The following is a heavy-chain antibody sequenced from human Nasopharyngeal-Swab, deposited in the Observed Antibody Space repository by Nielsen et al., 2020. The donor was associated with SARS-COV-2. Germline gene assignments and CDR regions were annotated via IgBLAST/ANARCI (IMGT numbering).Heavy chain of an antibody. J-gene: IGHJ4*02. Sequence: QTPSLTCAVSRGSFSGYYWSRIRQPPGKGLEWIGEINHSGSTNYTTSLKSRVTISVDTSKYQFSLKLRSVTAADTAVYYCARSRWGVAGTGFADYWGQGTLVTVSS. D-gene: IGHD6-19*01. V-gene: IGHV4-34*01. CDR3: ARSRWGVAGTGFADY. CDR1: RGSFSGYY. CDR2: INHSGST.